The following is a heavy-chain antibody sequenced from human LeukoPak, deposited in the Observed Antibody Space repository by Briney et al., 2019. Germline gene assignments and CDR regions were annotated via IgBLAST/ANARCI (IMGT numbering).Heavy chain of an antibody. CDR1: GYTFTGYY. CDR3: ARDQDPGAFDI. Sequence: GASVKVSCKASGYTFTGYYMHWVRQAPGQGLEWMGWISAYNGNTNYAQNLQGRVTMTTDTSTNTAYMELRSLRSDDTAVYYCARDQDPGAFDIWGQGTMVTVSS. V-gene: IGHV1-18*04. J-gene: IGHJ3*02. CDR2: ISAYNGNT.